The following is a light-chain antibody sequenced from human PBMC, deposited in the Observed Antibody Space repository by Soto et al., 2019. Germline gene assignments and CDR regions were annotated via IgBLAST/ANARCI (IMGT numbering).Light chain of an antibody. Sequence: QSVLTQPPSASGTPGQGVTISCSGSTSNIGSNYVYWYQQLPGTAPKLLIYRNNQRPSGVPDRFSGSKSGTSASLAITGLQAEDEGDYYCQSYDSSLSGSVFGGGTKLTVL. CDR2: RNN. CDR3: QSYDSSLSGSV. J-gene: IGLJ2*01. V-gene: IGLV1-47*01. CDR1: TSNIGSNY.